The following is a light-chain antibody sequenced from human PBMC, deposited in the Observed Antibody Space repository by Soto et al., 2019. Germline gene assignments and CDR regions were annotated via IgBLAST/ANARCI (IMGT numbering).Light chain of an antibody. CDR1: QSVSSN. CDR2: DAS. J-gene: IGKJ1*01. CDR3: QQYNNWWT. V-gene: IGKV3-15*01. Sequence: EVVMTQSPATLSVSPGERATLSCRASQSVSSNLAWFQQKPGQAPRLLIYDASTRATGIPARFSGSGSGTEFTLIISRLQSEDFAVYYCQQYNNWWTFGQGTKVEIK.